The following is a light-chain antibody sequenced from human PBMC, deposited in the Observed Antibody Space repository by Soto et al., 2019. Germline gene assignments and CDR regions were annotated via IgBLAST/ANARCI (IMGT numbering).Light chain of an antibody. CDR2: KAS. J-gene: IGKJ1*01. CDR1: QTISSW. V-gene: IGKV1-5*03. CDR3: QHYNSYSEA. Sequence: DIQMTQSPSTLSGSVGDRVTITCPASQTISSWLAWYQQKPGKAPKLLIYKASTLKSGVPSRFSGSGSGTEFTLTISSPQPDDFATYYCQHYNSYSEAFGQGTKVDIK.